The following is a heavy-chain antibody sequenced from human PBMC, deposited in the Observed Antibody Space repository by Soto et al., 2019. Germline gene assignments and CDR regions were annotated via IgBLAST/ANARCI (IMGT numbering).Heavy chain of an antibody. D-gene: IGHD4-17*01. V-gene: IGHV5-51*01. CDR1: GYSFTSYW. J-gene: IGHJ5*02. Sequence: PGESLKISCKGSGYSFTSYWIGWVRQMPGKGLEWMGIIYPGDSDTRYSPSFQGQVTISADKSISTAYLQWSSLKASDTAMYYCARQSGFLDYGDYVVPNWFDPWGQGTLVTVSS. CDR2: IYPGDSDT. CDR3: ARQSGFLDYGDYVVPNWFDP.